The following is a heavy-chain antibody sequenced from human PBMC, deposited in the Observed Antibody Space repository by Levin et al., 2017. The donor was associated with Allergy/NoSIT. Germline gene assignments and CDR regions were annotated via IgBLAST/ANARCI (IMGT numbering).Heavy chain of an antibody. J-gene: IGHJ5*02. CDR1: GYIFTSYW. CDR3: ARHRDSSSRYGYNWFDP. Sequence: GGSLRLSCKGSGYIFTSYWIGWVRQMPGKGLEWMGIIYPGDFDTRYSPSFQGQATISADKSISTAYLQWSSLKASDTAMYYWARHRDSSSRYGYNWFDPWGQGTLVTVSS. V-gene: IGHV5-51*01. D-gene: IGHD6-13*01. CDR2: IYPGDFDT.